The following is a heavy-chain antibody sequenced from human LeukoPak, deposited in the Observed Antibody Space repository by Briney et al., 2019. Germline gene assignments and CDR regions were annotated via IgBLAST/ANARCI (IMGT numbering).Heavy chain of an antibody. D-gene: IGHD4-17*01. CDR1: GFTFSTYW. Sequence: GGSLRLSCSASGFTFSTYWMSWVRQAPGKGLEWVANMRRDGNEIYYLDSVRGRFTISRDNSKNTVYLQMNSLRAEDTAVYYCANEIRPNDYWGQGTLVTVSS. V-gene: IGHV3-7*03. CDR2: MRRDGNEI. CDR3: ANEIRPNDY. J-gene: IGHJ4*02.